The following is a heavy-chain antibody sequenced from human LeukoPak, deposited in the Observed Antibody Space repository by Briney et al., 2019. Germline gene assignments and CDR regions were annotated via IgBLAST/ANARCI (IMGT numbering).Heavy chain of an antibody. Sequence: GGSLRLSXAASGFAFSSYAMSWVRQAPGKGLEWVSAITGGGGGTYYADSVKGRFTVSRDNSKNTLYLQMNSLRADDTAVYYCAKVYCSSASCPGDYWGQGALVTVSS. J-gene: IGHJ4*02. CDR2: ITGGGGGT. V-gene: IGHV3-23*01. CDR3: AKVYCSSASCPGDY. D-gene: IGHD2-2*01. CDR1: GFAFSSYA.